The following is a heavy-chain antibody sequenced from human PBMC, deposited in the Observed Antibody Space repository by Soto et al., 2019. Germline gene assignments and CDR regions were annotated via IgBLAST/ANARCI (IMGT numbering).Heavy chain of an antibody. J-gene: IGHJ4*02. D-gene: IGHD2-21*02. V-gene: IGHV4-59*08. CDR3: ARRLTTTVTAMGY. CDR2: ISYSGST. CDR1: SDSISSYY. Sequence: SETLSLTCTVSSDSISSYYWSWIRQPPGKRLEWIGYISYSGSTDYNPSLKSRVTISGDTSKNQFSLKVSSVTAEDTAVYYCARRLTTTVTAMGYWGQGTPVTVYS.